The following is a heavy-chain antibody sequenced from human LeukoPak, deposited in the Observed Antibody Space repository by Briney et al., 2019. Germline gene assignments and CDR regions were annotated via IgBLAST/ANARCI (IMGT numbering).Heavy chain of an antibody. Sequence: PGGSLRLSCAASGFTFSSYAMSWVRQAPGKGLEWVAVISYDGSNKYYADSVKGRFTISRDNSKNTLYLQMNSLRAEDTAVYYCASYGGNPRAFDYWGQGTLVTVPS. CDR3: ASYGGNPRAFDY. D-gene: IGHD4-23*01. J-gene: IGHJ4*02. CDR1: GFTFSSYA. V-gene: IGHV3-30-3*01. CDR2: ISYDGSNK.